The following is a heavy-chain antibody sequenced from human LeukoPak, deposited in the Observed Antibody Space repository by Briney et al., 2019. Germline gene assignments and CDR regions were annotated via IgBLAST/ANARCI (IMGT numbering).Heavy chain of an antibody. J-gene: IGHJ4*02. CDR1: GFTFSSYS. D-gene: IGHD7-27*01. CDR3: ARAGELGISSH. Sequence: TGGSLRLSCAASGFTFSSYSMNWVRQAPGKGLEWVSSISSSSSYIYYADSVKGRFTISRDNAKNSLYLQMNSLRAEDTAVYYCARAGELGISSHWGQGTLVTVSS. V-gene: IGHV3-21*01. CDR2: ISSSSSYI.